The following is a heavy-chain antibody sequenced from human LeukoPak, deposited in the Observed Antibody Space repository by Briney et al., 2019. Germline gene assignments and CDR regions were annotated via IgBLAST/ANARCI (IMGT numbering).Heavy chain of an antibody. Sequence: SETLSLTCTVSSGSIRSSYWSWIRQPPGKGLEWIGYICGSGSTNFNPSLKSRVTMSVDTSKNQISLKLSFVTAADTAMYYCARSTIVNTATGWFDPWGQGTLVTVSS. CDR2: ICGSGST. V-gene: IGHV4-59*12. D-gene: IGHD4/OR15-4a*01. CDR1: SGSIRSSY. CDR3: ARSTIVNTATGWFDP. J-gene: IGHJ5*02.